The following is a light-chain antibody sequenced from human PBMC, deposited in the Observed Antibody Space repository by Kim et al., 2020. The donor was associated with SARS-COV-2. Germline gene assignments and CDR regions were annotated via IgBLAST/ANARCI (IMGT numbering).Light chain of an antibody. Sequence: SYELTQPPSVSVSPGQTARITCSGDALPKKYAYWYQQKSGQAPVLVIYEDRKRPSGIPERFSGSSSGTMATLTISGAQVEDEADYYCYSTDSSGNHRVFGGGTQLTVL. J-gene: IGLJ2*01. CDR3: YSTDSSGNHRV. CDR2: EDR. V-gene: IGLV3-10*01. CDR1: ALPKKY.